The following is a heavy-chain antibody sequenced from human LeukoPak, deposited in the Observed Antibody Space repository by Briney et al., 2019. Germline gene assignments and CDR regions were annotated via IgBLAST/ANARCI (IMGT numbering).Heavy chain of an antibody. V-gene: IGHV1-2*02. J-gene: IGHJ4*02. D-gene: IGHD6-6*01. Sequence: ASVKVSCKASGYTFTGYYMRWVRQAPGQGLEWMGWINPNSGDTNYPQKFQGRVTMTRDMSISAAFMELSRLTSDDTAVYYCARVAGIAARPDFWGQGTLVTVSS. CDR1: GYTFTGYY. CDR3: ARVAGIAARPDF. CDR2: INPNSGDT.